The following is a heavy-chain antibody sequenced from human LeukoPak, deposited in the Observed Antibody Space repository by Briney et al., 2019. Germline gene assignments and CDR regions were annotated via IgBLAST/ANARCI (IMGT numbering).Heavy chain of an antibody. V-gene: IGHV3-7*01. CDR2: INRDGSEK. J-gene: IGHJ5*02. CDR3: ARNQWP. Sequence: GGSLRLSCAASGFTVSSNYMSWVRQAPGRGLEWVANINRDGSEKNYVDSVKGRFTISRDNAKNSLFLQMNSLRDDDTAVYYCARNQWPWGQGTLVTVSS. D-gene: IGHD1-14*01. CDR1: GFTVSSNY.